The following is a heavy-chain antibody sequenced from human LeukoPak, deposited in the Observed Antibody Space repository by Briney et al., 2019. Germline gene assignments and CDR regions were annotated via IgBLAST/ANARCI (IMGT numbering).Heavy chain of an antibody. Sequence: GASVKVSCKASGYTFTSYGISWVRQAPGQGLEWMGWISIYNGNRNYPQKFQGRVTLTTDTSTSTAYMELRSLTSDDTAVYYCARDWSGYCSGGSCPYYFDFWGQGTLVTVPS. D-gene: IGHD2-15*01. J-gene: IGHJ4*02. CDR2: ISIYNGNR. V-gene: IGHV1-18*04. CDR1: GYTFTSYG. CDR3: ARDWSGYCSGGSCPYYFDF.